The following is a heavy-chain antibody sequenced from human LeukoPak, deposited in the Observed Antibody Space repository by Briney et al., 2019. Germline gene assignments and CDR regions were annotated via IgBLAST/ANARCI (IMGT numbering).Heavy chain of an antibody. D-gene: IGHD3-3*01. J-gene: IGHJ4*02. CDR1: GGTFSSYA. V-gene: IGHV1-69*01. CDR3: ARPYDFWSGYPYYFDY. CDR2: IIPIFGTA. Sequence: ASVKVSCKASGGTFSSYAISWVRQAPGQGLEWMGGIIPIFGTANYAQKFQGRVTITADESTSTAYMELSSLRSEDTAVYYCARPYDFWSGYPYYFDYWGQGTLVTVSS.